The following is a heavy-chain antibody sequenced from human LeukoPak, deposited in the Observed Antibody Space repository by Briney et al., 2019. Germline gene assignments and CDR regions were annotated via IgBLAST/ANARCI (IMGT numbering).Heavy chain of an antibody. CDR2: INHSGST. J-gene: IGHJ4*02. CDR3: ASSRWTTMGNFDY. CDR1: GGSFSGYY. Sequence: SETLSLTCAVYGGSFSGYYWSWIRQPPGKGLEWIGEINHSGSTNYNPSLKSRVTISVDTSKNQFSLKLSSVTAADTAVYYCASSRWTTMGNFDYWGQGTLVTVSS. V-gene: IGHV4-34*01. D-gene: IGHD4-23*01.